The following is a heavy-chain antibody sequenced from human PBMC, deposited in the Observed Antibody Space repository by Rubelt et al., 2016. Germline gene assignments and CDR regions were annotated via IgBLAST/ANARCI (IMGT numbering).Heavy chain of an antibody. Sequence: QLQLQESGPGLVKPSGTLSLTCTVSGGSISSSIYYWGWIRQPPAQGLEWIGSIYYSASSTYNPSPISRATISVDTPKNQFSLKLTSVSAADTAVDYCASERRREGPTSAFEIWGQGTMVTVSS. D-gene: IGHD1-26*01. CDR3: ASERRREGPTSAFEI. CDR1: GGSISSSIYY. V-gene: IGHV4-39*07. J-gene: IGHJ3*02. CDR2: IYYSASS.